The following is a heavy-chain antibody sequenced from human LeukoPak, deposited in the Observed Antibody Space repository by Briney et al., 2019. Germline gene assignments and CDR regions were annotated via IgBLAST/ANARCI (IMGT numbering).Heavy chain of an antibody. J-gene: IGHJ2*01. CDR1: GFSFSTYS. D-gene: IGHD3-22*01. CDR3: ARAPVYYYDTRDYRKFSNWYFDL. CDR2: LSSTSIFR. Sequence: GGSLRLSCAASGFSFSTYSMNWVRQAPGKGLEWVSSLSSTSIFRYYADLVKGRFTISRDNAKNSLYLQMNSLRAEDTAVYYCARAPVYYYDTRDYRKFSNWYFDLWGRGTLVTVSS. V-gene: IGHV3-21*01.